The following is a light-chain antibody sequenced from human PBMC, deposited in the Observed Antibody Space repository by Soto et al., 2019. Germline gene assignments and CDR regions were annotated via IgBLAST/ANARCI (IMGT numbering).Light chain of an antibody. CDR2: AAS. J-gene: IGKJ2*01. Sequence: DIQMTQSPSSLSASVGDRVTIACRASQTISNYLHWYQQKPGKAPKLLIYAASSLQSGVPSRFSGSGSGTDFSLTISGLEPEDLATYYCQQNYNNPRTFGQGTKVDIK. V-gene: IGKV1-39*01. CDR1: QTISNY. CDR3: QQNYNNPRT.